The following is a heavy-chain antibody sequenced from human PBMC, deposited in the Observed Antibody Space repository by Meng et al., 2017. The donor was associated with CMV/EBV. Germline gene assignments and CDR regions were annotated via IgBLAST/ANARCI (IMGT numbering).Heavy chain of an antibody. CDR3: ARARGRVVVVAPFDY. V-gene: IGHV1-69*01. CDR2: IIPIFGTA. J-gene: IGHJ4*02. D-gene: IGHD2-15*01. Sequence: QVQLVQSGADVKKPGSSVKVSCNASGGTFSSYAISWVRQAPGQGLEWMGGIIPIFGTANYAQKFQGRVTITADESTSTAYMELSSLRSEDTAVYYCARARGRVVVVAPFDYWGQGTLVTVSS. CDR1: GGTFSSYA.